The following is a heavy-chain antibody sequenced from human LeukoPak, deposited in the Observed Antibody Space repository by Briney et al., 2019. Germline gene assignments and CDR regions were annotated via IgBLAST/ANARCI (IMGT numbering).Heavy chain of an antibody. J-gene: IGHJ4*02. CDR2: ISGSGGST. V-gene: IGHV3-23*01. D-gene: IGHD3-22*01. Sequence: GGSLRLSCAASGFTFSSYAMSWVRQAPGKGLEWVSAISGSGGSTYYADSVKGRFTISRDNSKNTLYLQMNSLRAEDTAVYYCAKETTYYYDSSGYTDYWGQGTLVTVSS. CDR3: AKETTYYYDSSGYTDY. CDR1: GFTFSSYA.